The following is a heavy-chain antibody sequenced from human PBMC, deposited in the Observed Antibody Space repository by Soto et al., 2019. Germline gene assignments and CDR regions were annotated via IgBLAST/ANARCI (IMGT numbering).Heavy chain of an antibody. J-gene: IGHJ4*02. CDR3: ARTQNDGHFDY. V-gene: IGHV4-59*01. Sequence: PSGTLSLTCTFSCCSISGYYWSWIRQSPGKGLEWIAYIHYTGTTNYNPSLKSRVTISVDTSKNQFSLQLTSVTAPDTALYYCARTQNDGHFDYWGQGALVTVSS. CDR2: IHYTGTT. CDR1: CCSISGYY.